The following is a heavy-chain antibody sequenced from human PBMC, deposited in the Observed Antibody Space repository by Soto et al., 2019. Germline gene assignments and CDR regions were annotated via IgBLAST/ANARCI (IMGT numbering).Heavy chain of an antibody. Sequence: SETLSLTCTVSGVSINTFYWNWILQPPWKGLEWIGFISYSGTTNYNPSLKSRVTISIDTSRSQFSLKLTSVTAADTAVYYCARQIRDGSGTYHFDYWGQGTLVTVSS. J-gene: IGHJ4*02. CDR3: ARQIRDGSGTYHFDY. CDR2: ISYSGTT. CDR1: GVSINTFY. V-gene: IGHV4-59*08. D-gene: IGHD3-10*01.